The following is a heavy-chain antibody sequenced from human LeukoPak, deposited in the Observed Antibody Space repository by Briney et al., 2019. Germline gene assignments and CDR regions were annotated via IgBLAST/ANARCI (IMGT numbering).Heavy chain of an antibody. CDR2: IKQDGSEK. CDR1: GFTFSGYW. V-gene: IGHV3-7*01. J-gene: IGHJ4*02. CDR3: ARGLMWELGDY. D-gene: IGHD1-26*01. Sequence: GGSLRLSCAATGFTFSGYWMGWVRQAPGKGLEWVANIKQDGSEKNYVDSVKGRFTISRDNAKNSLYLQMNSLRVEDTAVYYCARGLMWELGDYWGQGTLVTVSS.